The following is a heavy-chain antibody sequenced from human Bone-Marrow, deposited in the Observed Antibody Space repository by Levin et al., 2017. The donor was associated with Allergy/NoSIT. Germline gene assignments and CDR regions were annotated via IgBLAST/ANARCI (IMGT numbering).Heavy chain of an antibody. CDR2: IKKDESEK. CDR1: GFTFGSYW. J-gene: IGHJ4*02. D-gene: IGHD6-13*01. CDR3: ARGLFYSNPFDC. V-gene: IGHV3-7*01. Sequence: PGESLKISCAASGFTFGSYWMSWVRQAPGKGLEWVATIKKDESEKYYVNSVKGRFTISRDNAKNSLFLQMNSLRADDTALYYCARGLFYSNPFDCWGQGTLVTVSS.